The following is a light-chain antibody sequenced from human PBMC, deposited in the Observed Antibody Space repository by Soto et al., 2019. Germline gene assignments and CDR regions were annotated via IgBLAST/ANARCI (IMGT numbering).Light chain of an antibody. Sequence: EIVLTQSPATLSVSPGARVTLSCRASQSIGIKLVWYQQKPGQAPRLLIYDTSTRVTSIPARFSGSGSGTEFTLTISNLQSGDFAVYYCQQHNNWPPITFGQGTRLEIE. CDR1: QSIGIK. CDR2: DTS. J-gene: IGKJ5*01. CDR3: QQHNNWPPIT. V-gene: IGKV3-15*01.